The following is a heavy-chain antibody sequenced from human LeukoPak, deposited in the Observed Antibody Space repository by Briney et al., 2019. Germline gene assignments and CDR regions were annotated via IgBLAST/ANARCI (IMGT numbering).Heavy chain of an antibody. CDR1: GYSFTSYT. V-gene: IGHV7-4-1*02. D-gene: IGHD3-10*01. CDR3: ARLSYYYGSGSYSPGHDY. Sequence: GASVKVSCKASGYSFTSYTINWVRQAPGQGLEWMGWINTNAGNPSYAQGFTGRFVFSLDTSVSTAYLQISSLKAEDTAVYYCARLSYYYGSGSYSPGHDYWGQGTLVTVSS. CDR2: INTNAGNP. J-gene: IGHJ4*02.